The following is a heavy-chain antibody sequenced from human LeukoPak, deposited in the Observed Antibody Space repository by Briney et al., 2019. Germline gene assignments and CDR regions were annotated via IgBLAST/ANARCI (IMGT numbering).Heavy chain of an antibody. CDR3: ARVLLLGYCSSTSCYGPFDY. D-gene: IGHD2-2*01. V-gene: IGHV6-1*01. CDR1: GDSVSSNSAA. CDR2: TYYRSKWYN. J-gene: IGHJ4*02. Sequence: KPSQTLSLTCAISGDSVSSNSAAWNWIRQSPSRGLEWLGRTYYRSKWYNDYAVSVKSRITINPDTPKNQFSLQLNSVTPEDTAVYYCARVLLLGYCSSTSCYGPFDYWGQGTLVTVSS.